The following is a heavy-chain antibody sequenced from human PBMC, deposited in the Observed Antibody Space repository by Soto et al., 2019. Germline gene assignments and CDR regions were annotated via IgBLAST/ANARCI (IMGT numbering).Heavy chain of an antibody. CDR1: GGTFSSYT. J-gene: IGHJ4*02. V-gene: IGHV1-69*02. CDR2: IIPILAIS. CDR3: ARLSGGIAAAGDNY. Sequence: QVQLVQSGAEVKKPGSSVKVSCKASGGTFSSYTISWVRQAPGQGLEWMGRIIPILAISNYAQKLQGRVTITADKSTSTAYMELSSLISEDTAVYYCARLSGGIAAAGDNYWGQGTLVTVSS. D-gene: IGHD6-13*01.